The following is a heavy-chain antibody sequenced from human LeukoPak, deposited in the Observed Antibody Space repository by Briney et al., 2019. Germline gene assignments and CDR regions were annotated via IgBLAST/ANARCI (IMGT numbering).Heavy chain of an antibody. D-gene: IGHD3-10*01. CDR1: GGSFSGYY. V-gene: IGHV4-34*01. CDR2: INDSGTT. Sequence: ASETLSLTCDVYGGSFSGYYWSWIRQPPGKGLEWIGEINDSGTTNYNLSLKSRVTISVDTSKNQFSLNLSSVTAADTAVYYCARSETYYYGSSYGMDVWGQGTMVTVSS. J-gene: IGHJ6*02. CDR3: ARSETYYYGSSYGMDV.